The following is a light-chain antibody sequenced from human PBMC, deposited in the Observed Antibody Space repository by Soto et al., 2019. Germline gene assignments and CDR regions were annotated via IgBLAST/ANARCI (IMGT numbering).Light chain of an antibody. J-gene: IGKJ4*01. CDR1: QSISSY. V-gene: IGKV1-39*01. Sequence: DIQMTQSPSSLSASVGDRVTITCRASQSISSYLHWYQQKPGKAPKLLIYAASSLQSGVPSRFSGSASGTHFTPTISSLQPEGFATYYCQRSFSTPLTFGGGTKVEIK. CDR3: QRSFSTPLT. CDR2: AAS.